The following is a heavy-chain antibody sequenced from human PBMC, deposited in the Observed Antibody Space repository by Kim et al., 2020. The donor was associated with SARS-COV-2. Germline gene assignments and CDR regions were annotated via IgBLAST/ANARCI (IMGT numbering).Heavy chain of an antibody. J-gene: IGHJ6*02. CDR2: IGTAGDT. CDR1: GFTFSSYD. D-gene: IGHD3-10*01. V-gene: IGHV3-13*01. Sequence: GGSLRLSCAASGFTFSSYDMHWVRQATGKGLEWVSAIGTAGDTYYPGSVKGRFTISRENAKNSLYLQMNSLRAGDTAVYYCARADGITMVRGVIITGMDVWGQGTTVTVSS. CDR3: ARADGITMVRGVIITGMDV.